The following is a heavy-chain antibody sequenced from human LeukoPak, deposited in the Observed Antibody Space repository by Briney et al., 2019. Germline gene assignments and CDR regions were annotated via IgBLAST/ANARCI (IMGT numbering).Heavy chain of an antibody. CDR1: GFTFSSYA. Sequence: PGASLRLSCAASGFTFSSYAMSWVRQAPGKGLEWVSAISGSGGSTYYADSVKGRFTISRDNSKNTLYLQMSSLRAEDTAVYYCAKGVAVAGSVAQIDYWGQGTLVTVSS. CDR2: ISGSGGST. J-gene: IGHJ4*02. D-gene: IGHD6-19*01. V-gene: IGHV3-23*01. CDR3: AKGVAVAGSVAQIDY.